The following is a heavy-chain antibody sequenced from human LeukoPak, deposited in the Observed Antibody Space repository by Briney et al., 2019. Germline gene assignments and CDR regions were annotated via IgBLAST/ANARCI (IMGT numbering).Heavy chain of an antibody. Sequence: PSETLSLTCTVSGGSISSGSYYWSWIRQPAGKGLEWIGRIYTSGSTNYNPSLKSRVTISVDTSKNQFSLKLRSVTAADTAVYYCARAELGCFDYWGQGTLVTVSS. D-gene: IGHD5-18*01. CDR2: IYTSGST. V-gene: IGHV4-61*02. CDR1: GGSISSGSYY. J-gene: IGHJ4*02. CDR3: ARAELGCFDY.